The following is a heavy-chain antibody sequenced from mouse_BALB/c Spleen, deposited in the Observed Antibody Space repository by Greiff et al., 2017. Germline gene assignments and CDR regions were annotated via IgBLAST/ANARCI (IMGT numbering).Heavy chain of an antibody. CDR1: GFTFSSYG. CDR2: ISSGGSYT. Sequence: EVKVVESGGDLVKPGGSLKLSCAASGFTFSSYGMSWVRQTPDKRLEWVATISSGGSYTYYPDSVKGRFTISRDNAKNTLYLQMSSLKSEDTAMYYCARARSAYWGQGSLVTVSA. V-gene: IGHV5-6*01. CDR3: ARARSAY. J-gene: IGHJ3*01.